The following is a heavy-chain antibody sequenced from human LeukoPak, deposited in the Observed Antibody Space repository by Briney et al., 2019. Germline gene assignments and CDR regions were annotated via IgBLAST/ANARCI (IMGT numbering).Heavy chain of an antibody. CDR2: ISGSGGGT. V-gene: IGHV3-23*01. Sequence: GGSLRLSCAASGFTFSSYAMTWVRQAPGKGLEWVSGISGSGGGTYYADSVKGRFTSSRDNSKNTLYLQMNSLRAEDTAVYYCAKGVSSGSYQGLVAFDIWGQGTMVTVSS. D-gene: IGHD1-26*01. CDR1: GFTFSSYA. J-gene: IGHJ3*02. CDR3: AKGVSSGSYQGLVAFDI.